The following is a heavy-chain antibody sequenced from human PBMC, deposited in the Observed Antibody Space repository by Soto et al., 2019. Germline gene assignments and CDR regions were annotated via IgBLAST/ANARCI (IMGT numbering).Heavy chain of an antibody. V-gene: IGHV3-23*01. J-gene: IGHJ4*02. CDR1: GFTFSSYA. Sequence: EVQLLESGGGMVQPGGSLRLSCAASGFTFSSYAMSWVRQAPGKGLEWVSAISGSGGSTYYADSVKGRFTISRDNSKNTLYLQMNSLRAEDTAVYYCAIFSGSYPLDDYWGQGTLVTVSS. CDR3: AIFSGSYPLDDY. CDR2: ISGSGGST. D-gene: IGHD3-10*01.